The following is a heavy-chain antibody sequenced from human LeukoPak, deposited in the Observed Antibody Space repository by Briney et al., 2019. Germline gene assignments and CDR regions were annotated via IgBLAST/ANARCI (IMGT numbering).Heavy chain of an antibody. CDR3: ARERGPATGTHFFDS. J-gene: IGHJ4*02. D-gene: IGHD6-13*01. CDR1: GYTFTNYY. CDR2: INPGGGST. V-gene: IGHV1-46*01. Sequence: ASVKVSCKASGYTFTNYYIHWVRQAPGQGLEWMGIINPGGGSTSSARKFQDRLTITCDTSTTTVYMELSSLRTEDTAVYYCARERGPATGTHFFDSWGQGSLVTVSS.